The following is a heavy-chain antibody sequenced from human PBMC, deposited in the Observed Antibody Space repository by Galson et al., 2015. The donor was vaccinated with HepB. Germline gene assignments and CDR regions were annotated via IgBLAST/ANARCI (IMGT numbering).Heavy chain of an antibody. V-gene: IGHV4-34*01. CDR1: GGSFSGHY. J-gene: IGHJ6*03. CDR2: ISHSGSS. Sequence: SETLSLTCAVYGGSFSGHYWSWIRQPPGKGLEWIGEISHSGSSNYNPSLKSRVTISVDTSKNQFSLKLSSVTAADTGVYHCAKGQDPVAPAAIFSRRGSYYMDVWGKGTTVTISS. CDR3: AKGQDPVAPAAIFSRRGSYYMDV. D-gene: IGHD2-2*02.